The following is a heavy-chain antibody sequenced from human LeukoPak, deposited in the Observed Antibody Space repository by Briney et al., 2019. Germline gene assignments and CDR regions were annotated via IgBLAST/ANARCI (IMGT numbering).Heavy chain of an antibody. Sequence: PGGSLRLSCAASGLTFSTYAMGWVREAPGKGLELVSASRGSGGRTYYADSVKGRFTISRDNSKNTLYVQRNSLRAEDTAVYYCAKANWDDEYIFTNWGQGTLVTVSS. J-gene: IGHJ4*02. CDR2: SRGSGGRT. V-gene: IGHV3-23*01. CDR1: GLTFSTYA. CDR3: AKANWDDEYIFTN. D-gene: IGHD1-1*01.